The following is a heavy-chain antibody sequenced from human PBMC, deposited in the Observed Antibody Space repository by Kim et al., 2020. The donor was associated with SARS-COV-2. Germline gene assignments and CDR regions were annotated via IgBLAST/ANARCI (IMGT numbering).Heavy chain of an antibody. CDR1: GFTFSSYA. J-gene: IGHJ4*02. V-gene: IGHV3-23*01. CDR3: ANYILTGYGGGASSLDPQGFDY. CDR2: ISGSGGST. Sequence: GGSLRLSCAASGFTFSSYAMSWVRQAPGKGLEWVSAISGSGGSTYYADSVKGRFTISRDNSKNTLYLQMNSLRAEDTAVYYCANYILTGYGGGASSLDPQGFDYWGQGTLVTVSS. D-gene: IGHD3-9*01.